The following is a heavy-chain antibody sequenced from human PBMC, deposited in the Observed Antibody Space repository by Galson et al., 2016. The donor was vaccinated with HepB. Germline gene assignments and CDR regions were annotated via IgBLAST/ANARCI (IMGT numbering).Heavy chain of an antibody. CDR2: ISKSGGIT. CDR1: GFGFSNWD. CDR3: ARDFQVGPPDYIDV. Sequence: SLRLSCAASGFGFSNWDMHWVRQAPGKGLEWVAVISKSGGITYYGDPVKGRFTISRDNSKNTLHLQMNSLRSEDTAVYFCARDFQVGPPDYIDVWGKGTTVTVS. V-gene: IGHV3-30-3*01. D-gene: IGHD1-26*01. J-gene: IGHJ6*03.